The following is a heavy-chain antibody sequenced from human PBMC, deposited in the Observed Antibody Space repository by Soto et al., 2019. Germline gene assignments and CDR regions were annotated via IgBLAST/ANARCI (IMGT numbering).Heavy chain of an antibody. V-gene: IGHV4-34*01. CDR1: GGSFSGYF. J-gene: IGHJ1*01. Sequence: SETLSLTCAVCGGSFSGYFWSWVRQPPGKGLEWIGEINHSGSTNYNPSLKSRVTISADTSKNQFSLKWSSVTAADTDEYYCATVRTHCPGGHWPPDESFQYWGQGNLVTVSS. CDR3: ATVRTHCPGGHWPPDESFQY. D-gene: IGHD2-8*02. CDR2: INHSGST.